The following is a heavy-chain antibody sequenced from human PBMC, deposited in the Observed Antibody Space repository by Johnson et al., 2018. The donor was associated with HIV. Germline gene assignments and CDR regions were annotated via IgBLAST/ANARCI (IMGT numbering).Heavy chain of an antibody. V-gene: IGHV3-43*01. Sequence: VQLVESGGVAVQPGGSLRLSCAASGFTFDDYTMHWVRQAPGKGLEWVSLISWDGGSTYYADSVKGRFTISRDNSKNTLYLQMNSLRAEDTAVYYCARDRYYGLAWGWAFDIWGQGTMVTVSS. D-gene: IGHD3-16*01. CDR3: ARDRYYGLAWGWAFDI. CDR1: GFTFDDYT. CDR2: ISWDGGST. J-gene: IGHJ3*02.